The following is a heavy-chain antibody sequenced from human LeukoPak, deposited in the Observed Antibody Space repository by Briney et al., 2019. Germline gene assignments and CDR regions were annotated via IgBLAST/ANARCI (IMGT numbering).Heavy chain of an antibody. CDR3: ARRDGYNSYYFDY. V-gene: IGHV4-59*01. J-gene: IGHJ4*02. D-gene: IGHD5-24*01. CDR2: IYYSGST. CDR1: GGSISSYY. Sequence: PSETLSLTCTVSGGSISSYYWSWIRQPPGKGLEWIGYIYYSGSTNYNPPLKSRVTISVDTSKNQFSLKLSSVTAADTAVYYCARRDGYNSYYFDYWGQGTLVTVSS.